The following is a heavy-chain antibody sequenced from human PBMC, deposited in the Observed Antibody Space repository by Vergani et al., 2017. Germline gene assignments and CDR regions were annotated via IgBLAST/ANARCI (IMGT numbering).Heavy chain of an antibody. J-gene: IGHJ3*02. CDR2: ISSSSSYI. CDR3: AIVSTLYDSSGYCDAFDI. V-gene: IGHV3-21*01. Sequence: EVQLVESGGGLVKPGGSLRLSCAASGFTFSSYSMNWVRQAPGKGLEWVSSISSSSSYIYYADSVKGRFTISRDNAKNSLYLQMNSLRAEDTAVYYCAIVSTLYDSSGYCDAFDIWGQGTMVTVSS. D-gene: IGHD3-22*01. CDR1: GFTFSSYS.